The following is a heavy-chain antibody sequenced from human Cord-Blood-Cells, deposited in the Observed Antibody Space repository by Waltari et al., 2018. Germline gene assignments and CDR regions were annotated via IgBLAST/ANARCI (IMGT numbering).Heavy chain of an antibody. D-gene: IGHD6-6*01. V-gene: IGHV3-33*01. J-gene: IGHJ1*01. Sequence: QVQLVESGGGVVQPGRSLRLSCAASGFTFSSDGMHCVCQAPGKGLEWVAVIWYDGTNKYYADSVKGRFTISRDNSKNTLYLQMNRLRAEDTAVYYCARAEGRESSSSYFQHWGQGTLVTVSS. CDR3: ARAEGRESSSSYFQH. CDR2: IWYDGTNK. CDR1: GFTFSSDG.